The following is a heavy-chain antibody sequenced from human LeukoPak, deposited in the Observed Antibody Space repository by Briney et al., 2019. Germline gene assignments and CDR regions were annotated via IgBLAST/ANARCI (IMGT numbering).Heavy chain of an antibody. CDR2: IYSGGST. J-gene: IGHJ4*02. D-gene: IGHD3-22*01. CDR1: GFTVSSNY. Sequence: PGGSLRLSCAASGFTVSSNYMSWVRQAPGKGLEWVSVIYSGGSTYYADSVKGRFTISRDNSKNTLYLQMNSLRAEDTAVYYCARGGPYYYDSSSFDYWGQGTLVTVSS. CDR3: ARGGPYYYDSSSFDY. V-gene: IGHV3-53*01.